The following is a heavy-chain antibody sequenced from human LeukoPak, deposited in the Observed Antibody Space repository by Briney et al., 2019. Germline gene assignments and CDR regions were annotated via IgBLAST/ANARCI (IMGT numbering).Heavy chain of an antibody. CDR2: IGPDGSEK. Sequence: PGGSLRLSCAASGFTFSNDWMSWVRQAPGKWLEWVANIGPDGSEKYSVDSVKGRFTIPRDNAKNTLYLQMNSLRGEDTGVYYCARDNGAYYHYWGQGALVTVSS. CDR1: GFTFSNDW. D-gene: IGHD3-3*01. CDR3: ARDNGAYYHY. J-gene: IGHJ4*02. V-gene: IGHV3-7*01.